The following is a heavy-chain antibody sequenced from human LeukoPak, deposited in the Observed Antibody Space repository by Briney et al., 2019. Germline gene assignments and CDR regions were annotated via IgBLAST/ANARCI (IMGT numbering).Heavy chain of an antibody. Sequence: GGSLRLSCAASGFTFSNYAMSWVRQAPGKGLEWVSFITDSGSSTYYADSVKGRFTISRDSSKNTLSLQMNSLRAEDTAVYYCARDDYGDYEGAFDIWGQGTMVTVSS. V-gene: IGHV3-23*01. CDR1: GFTFSNYA. CDR2: ITDSGSST. CDR3: ARDDYGDYEGAFDI. D-gene: IGHD4-17*01. J-gene: IGHJ3*02.